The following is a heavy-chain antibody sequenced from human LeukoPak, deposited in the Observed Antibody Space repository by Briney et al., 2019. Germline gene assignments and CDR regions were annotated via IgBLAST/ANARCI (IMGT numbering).Heavy chain of an antibody. CDR3: AVDSSGWRTFDH. CDR1: GGSISSYY. CDR2: IYYSGST. V-gene: IGHV4-59*01. J-gene: IGHJ4*02. Sequence: SETLSLTCTVSGGSISSYYWSWIRQPPGKGLEWIGYIYYSGSTNYNPSLKSRVTISVDTSKNQFSLKLSSVTAADTAVYYCAVDSSGWRTFDHWGQGTLVTVSS. D-gene: IGHD6-19*01.